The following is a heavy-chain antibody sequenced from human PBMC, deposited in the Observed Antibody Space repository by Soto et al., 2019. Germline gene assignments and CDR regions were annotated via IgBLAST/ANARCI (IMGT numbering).Heavy chain of an antibody. Sequence: GGSLRLSCAASGFTFSRYWMSWVRQAPGKGLEWVANIKQDGSEKYYVDSVKGRFTISRDNAKNSLYLQMNSLRAEDTAVYYCAKSPYFFRGPLDYWGQGTLVTVSS. CDR3: AKSPYFFRGPLDY. CDR2: IKQDGSEK. J-gene: IGHJ4*02. V-gene: IGHV3-7*03. CDR1: GFTFSRYW. D-gene: IGHD3-9*01.